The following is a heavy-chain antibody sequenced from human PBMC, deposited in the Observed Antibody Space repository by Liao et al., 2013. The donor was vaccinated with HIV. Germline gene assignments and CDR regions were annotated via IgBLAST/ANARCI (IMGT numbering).Heavy chain of an antibody. CDR2: ISHAGGI. CDR3: ARGPTTTTVLGFSLLWYFVS. J-gene: IGHJ2*01. Sequence: QVQLQQWGTGLLKPSETLSLTCAVSTGTFSGHHWNWIRQPPGRGLEWIAEISHAGGINYNPSLKSRVTISADTSKNQFSLRLTSVTAADTAVYYCARGPTTTTVLGFSLLWYFVSLGQWHPGHCLL. CDR1: TGTFSGHH. D-gene: IGHD1-26*01. V-gene: IGHV4-34*02.